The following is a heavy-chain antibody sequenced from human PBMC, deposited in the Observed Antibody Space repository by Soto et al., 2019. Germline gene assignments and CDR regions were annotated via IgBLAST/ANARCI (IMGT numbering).Heavy chain of an antibody. J-gene: IGHJ6*02. CDR3: ARYYCSGGSCPHHHYYYYYGMDV. Sequence: ASVKVSCKASGGTFSSYAISWVRQAPGQGLEWMGGIIPIFGTANYAQKFQGRVTITADESTSTAYMELSSLRSEDTAVYYCARYYCSGGSCPHHHYYYYYGMDVWGQGTTVTVSS. CDR2: IIPIFGTA. V-gene: IGHV1-69*13. CDR1: GGTFSSYA. D-gene: IGHD2-15*01.